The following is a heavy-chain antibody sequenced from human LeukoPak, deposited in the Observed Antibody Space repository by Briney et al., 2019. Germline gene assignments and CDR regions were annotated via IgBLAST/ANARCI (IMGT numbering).Heavy chain of an antibody. V-gene: IGHV4-30-4*08. Sequence: SETLSLTCTVSGGSISSGDYYWSWIRQPPGKGLEWIGYIYYSGSTYYNPSLKSRVTISVDTSKNQFSLKLSSVTAADTAVYYCARVRGSTSVWRGWFDPWGQGTLVTVSS. CDR2: IYYSGST. CDR1: GGSISSGDYY. J-gene: IGHJ5*02. D-gene: IGHD2-2*01. CDR3: ARVRGSTSVWRGWFDP.